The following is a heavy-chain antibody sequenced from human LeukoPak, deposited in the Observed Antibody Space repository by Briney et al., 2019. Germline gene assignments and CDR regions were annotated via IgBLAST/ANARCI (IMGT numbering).Heavy chain of an antibody. V-gene: IGHV4-59*06. CDR3: ARSHGSTPQFDS. CDR2: IYYSGNT. Sequence: SETLSLTCTVSGGSISSYYWSWIRHRPGKGLEWIGYIYYSGNTYYNPSLKSRVTISRDTPKSQFSLKVTSVTAADTAVYYCARSHGSTPQFDSWGQGTLVTVSS. J-gene: IGHJ4*02. CDR1: GGSISSYY.